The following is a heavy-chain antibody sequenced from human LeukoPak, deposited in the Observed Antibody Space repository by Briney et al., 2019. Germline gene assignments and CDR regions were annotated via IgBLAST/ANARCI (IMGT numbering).Heavy chain of an antibody. V-gene: IGHV1-18*04. D-gene: IGHD3-10*01. CDR1: GYTFTSYG. Sequence: ASVKGSCKASGYTFTSYGISWVRQAPGQGLEWSGWISAYIGNTNYAQKLQGRVTMTTDTSTSTAYMALGSPRSDDTAVYYCARVGDGLLWFGALPLINYYGMEVWGKGTPVTVSS. J-gene: IGHJ6*04. CDR3: ARVGDGLLWFGALPLINYYGMEV. CDR2: ISAYIGNT.